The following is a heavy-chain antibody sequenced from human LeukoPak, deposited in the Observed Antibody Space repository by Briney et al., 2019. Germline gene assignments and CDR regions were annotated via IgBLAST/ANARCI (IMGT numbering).Heavy chain of an antibody. CDR3: AGYNYYGSGSYSRFDY. D-gene: IGHD3-10*01. CDR1: GGSISSSSYY. J-gene: IGHJ4*02. V-gene: IGHV4-39*01. CDR2: IYYSGSA. Sequence: PSETLSLTCTVSGGSISSSSYYWGWIRPPPGKGLEWIGSIYYSGSAYYNPSLKSRVTISVDTSKNQFSLKLSSVTAADTAVYYCAGYNYYGSGSYSRFDYWGQGTLVTVSS.